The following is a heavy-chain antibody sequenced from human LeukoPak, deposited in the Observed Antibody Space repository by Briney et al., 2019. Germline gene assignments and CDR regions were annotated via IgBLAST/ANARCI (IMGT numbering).Heavy chain of an antibody. CDR1: GFTVSSNY. J-gene: IGHJ6*02. Sequence: GGSLRLSCAASGFTVSSNYMSWVRQAAGKGLEWVSAMCSGDSKDYADSVKGRFTISRDNSKNTLYLQMNSLRAEDTAVYYCTRDPRRNGMDVWGQGTTVTVSS. V-gene: IGHV3-53*01. CDR3: TRDPRRNGMDV. CDR2: MCSGDSK.